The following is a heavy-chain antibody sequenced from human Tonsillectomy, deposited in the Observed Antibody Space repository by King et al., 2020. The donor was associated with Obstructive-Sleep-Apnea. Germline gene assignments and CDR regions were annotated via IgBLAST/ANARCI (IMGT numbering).Heavy chain of an antibody. Sequence: VQLVESGGGLVQPGGSLRLSCAASGFTFSSYAMSWVRQAPGKGLEWVSAISGSDGSTYYADSVKGRFTISRDNSKNTLYLQMNSLRAEDTAVYYCAKEVEYYYDRSGYYPAYFDYWGQGTLVTVSS. J-gene: IGHJ4*02. CDR1: GFTFSSYA. CDR2: ISGSDGST. D-gene: IGHD3-22*01. CDR3: AKEVEYYYDRSGYYPAYFDY. V-gene: IGHV3-23*04.